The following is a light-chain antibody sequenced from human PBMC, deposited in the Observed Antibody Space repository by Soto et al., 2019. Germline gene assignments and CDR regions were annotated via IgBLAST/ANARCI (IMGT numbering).Light chain of an antibody. Sequence: QSVLTQPTSVSGAPGQTVTISCTGSSSNIGRGYDVHWYQQVPGSAPRLLLSGDSNRPSGVPDRFSGSRSGTSASLAITGLQAEDEADYYCQTFDSTLTISWVFGGGTKLTVL. J-gene: IGLJ3*02. CDR1: SSNIGRGYD. CDR2: GDS. V-gene: IGLV1-40*01. CDR3: QTFDSTLTISWV.